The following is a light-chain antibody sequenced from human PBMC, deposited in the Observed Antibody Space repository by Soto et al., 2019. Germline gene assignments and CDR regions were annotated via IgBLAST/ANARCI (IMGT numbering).Light chain of an antibody. V-gene: IGKV1-27*01. CDR3: QKYHSAPR. CDR2: AAS. CDR1: QVISNY. J-gene: IGKJ1*01. Sequence: DIQMTQSPSSLSASVGDRVTITCRASQVISNYLAWYQQKPGKVPKLLIYAASTLQSGVPSRFSGSGSGTDFTLTTSSLQPENVATYYCQKYHSAPRFGQETKVEIK.